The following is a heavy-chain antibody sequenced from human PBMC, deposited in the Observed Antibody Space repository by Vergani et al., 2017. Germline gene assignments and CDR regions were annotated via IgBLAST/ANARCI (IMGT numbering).Heavy chain of an antibody. CDR1: GGSISSYYW. Sequence: QESGPGLVKPSETLSLTCTVSGGSISSYYWSWIRQPPGKALEWLAHIFSNDEKAYSTSLNSRLTISKDTSKSQVVLTMTNIDPVDTATYYCARMPEPDYAFWSGSITFDRWERGSLV. CDR3: ARMPEPDYAFWSGSITFDR. CDR2: IFSNDEK. D-gene: IGHD3-3*01. J-gene: IGHJ5*02. V-gene: IGHV2-26*01.